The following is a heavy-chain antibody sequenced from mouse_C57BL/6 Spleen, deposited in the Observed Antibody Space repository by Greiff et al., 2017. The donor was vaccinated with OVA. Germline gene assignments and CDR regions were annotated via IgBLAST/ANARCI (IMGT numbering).Heavy chain of an antibody. CDR3: ARKSCDPAFDY. D-gene: IGHD2-13*01. J-gene: IGHJ2*01. Sequence: VQLQQSGPELVKPGASVKISCKASGYTFTDYYMNWVKQSHGKSLEWIGDINPNNGGTSYNQKFKGKATLTVDKSSSTAYLELRSLTSEDAAVDYWARKSCDPAFDYWGQGTTLTVSS. V-gene: IGHV1-26*01. CDR1: GYTFTDYY. CDR2: INPNNGGT.